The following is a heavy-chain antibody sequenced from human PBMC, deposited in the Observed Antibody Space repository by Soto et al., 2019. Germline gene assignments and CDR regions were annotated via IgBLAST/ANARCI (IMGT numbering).Heavy chain of an antibody. J-gene: IGHJ4*02. V-gene: IGHV3-21*01. CDR3: ARVRHPYYFDY. CDR1: GFTFSSYS. Sequence: GGSLRLSCAASGFTFSSYSMNWVRQAPWKGLEWVSSISSSSSYIYYADSVKGRFTISRDNAKNSLYLQMNSLRAEDTAVYYCARVRHPYYFDYWGQGTLVTVSS. CDR2: ISSSSSYI.